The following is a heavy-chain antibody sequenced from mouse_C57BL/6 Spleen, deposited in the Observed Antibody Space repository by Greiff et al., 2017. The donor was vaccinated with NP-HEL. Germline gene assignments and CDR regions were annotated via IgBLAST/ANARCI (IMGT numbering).Heavy chain of an antibody. J-gene: IGHJ4*01. CDR1: GFTFSDYG. CDR3: ERGTTVPYYYAMDY. V-gene: IGHV5-17*01. Sequence: DVKLVESGGGLVKPGGSLKLSCAASGFTFSDYGMHWVRQAPEKGLEWVAYISSGSSNIYYADTVKGRFTLSRDNAKNTLFLQMTSLKSEDTAMNYCERGTTVPYYYAMDYWGKGTSVTVAS. CDR2: ISSGSSNI. D-gene: IGHD1-1*01.